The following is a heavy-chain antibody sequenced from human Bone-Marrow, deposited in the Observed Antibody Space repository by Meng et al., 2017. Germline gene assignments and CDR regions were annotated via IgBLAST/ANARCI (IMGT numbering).Heavy chain of an antibody. D-gene: IGHD2-15*01. CDR3: ARVLRIGDFDY. CDR1: GGTFSSYW. J-gene: IGHJ4*02. Sequence: VQRVPCGAEVKKLWSSVKVSCKASGGTFSSYWMHWVRQAPGKGLEWVSSISSSSSYIYYADSVKGRFTISRDNAKNSLYLQMNSLRAEDTAVYYCARVLRIGDFDYWGQGTLVTVSS. V-gene: IGHV3-21*01. CDR2: ISSSSSYI.